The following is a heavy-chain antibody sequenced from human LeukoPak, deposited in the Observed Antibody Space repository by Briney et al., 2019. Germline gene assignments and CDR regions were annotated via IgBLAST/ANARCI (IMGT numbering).Heavy chain of an antibody. J-gene: IGHJ4*02. CDR1: GFTFSSYG. CDR3: AKDLGYSSSTCLDY. Sequence: GGSLRLSCAASGFTFSSYGMHWVRQAPGKGLEWVAFIRYDGSNKYYADSVKGRFTISRDNSKNTLYLQMNSLRAEDTAVYYCAKDLGYSSSTCLDYWGQGTLVTVSS. D-gene: IGHD6-6*01. CDR2: IRYDGSNK. V-gene: IGHV3-30*02.